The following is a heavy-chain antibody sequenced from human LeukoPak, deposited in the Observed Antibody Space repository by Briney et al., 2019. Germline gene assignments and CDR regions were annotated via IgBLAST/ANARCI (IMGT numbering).Heavy chain of an antibody. D-gene: IGHD5-12*01. Sequence: GGSLRLSCAASGFTFSGYSMNWVRQAPGKGLEWVSYISSSSSSIYYADSVKGRFTISRDNAKNSLYLQMNSLRAEDTAVYYCARESRYSCDHWGQGTLVTVSS. CDR1: GFTFSGYS. CDR2: ISSSSSSI. J-gene: IGHJ4*02. CDR3: ARESRYSCDH. V-gene: IGHV3-48*01.